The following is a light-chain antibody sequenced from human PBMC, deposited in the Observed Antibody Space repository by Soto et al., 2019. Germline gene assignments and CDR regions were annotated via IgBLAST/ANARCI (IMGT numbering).Light chain of an antibody. CDR2: DAS. J-gene: IGKJ4*01. CDR3: QQYNSYSLT. V-gene: IGKV1-5*01. CDR1: QNINSW. Sequence: DIQMTQSPSTLSASVGDRVTITCRASQNINSWLAWYQQKPGKAPKLLIYDASSLESGVPSRFSGSGFGTEFTLTISSLQPDDFATYYCQQYNSYSLTFGGGTKVEIK.